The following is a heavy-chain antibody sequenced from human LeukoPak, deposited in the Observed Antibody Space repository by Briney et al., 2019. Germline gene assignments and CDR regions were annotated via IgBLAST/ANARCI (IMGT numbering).Heavy chain of an antibody. V-gene: IGHV4-4*07. J-gene: IGHJ3*02. D-gene: IGHD3-22*01. Sequence: SETLSLTCTVSGGSISSYYWSWIRQPAGKGLEWIGRIYTSGSTNYNPSLNSRVTMSVYTSNHQFSLKLSSVTAADTAVYYCARSHYYDSSGHRADAFDIWGQGTMVTVSS. CDR1: GGSISSYY. CDR2: IYTSGST. CDR3: ARSHYYDSSGHRADAFDI.